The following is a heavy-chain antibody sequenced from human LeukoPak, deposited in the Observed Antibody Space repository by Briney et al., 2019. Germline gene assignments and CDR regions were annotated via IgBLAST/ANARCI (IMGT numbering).Heavy chain of an antibody. J-gene: IGHJ4*02. CDR2: IYTTGAT. D-gene: IGHD1-26*01. V-gene: IGHV4-4*07. Sequence: PSETLSLTCTVSGCSIRSYFWGWVRQPAGKGLEWIGRIYTTGATFYNPSLKTRLTMSIDTSKNQFSLRLTSVVAADTAVYYCARQGYTASYYFLDYWSQGTLVTVSS. CDR1: GCSIRSYF. CDR3: ARQGYTASYYFLDY.